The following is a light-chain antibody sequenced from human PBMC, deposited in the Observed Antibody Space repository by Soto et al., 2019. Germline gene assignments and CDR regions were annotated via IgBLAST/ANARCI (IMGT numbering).Light chain of an antibody. V-gene: IGKV3-20*01. CDR1: QSVSSSY. J-gene: IGKJ5*01. CDR2: GAS. Sequence: IVLTQSPGTVSLSQEERATLSCRASQSVSSSYLAWYQQQPGQAPRLLIYGASSRAPGIPDRFSGSGSGTDFTLTISRLEPVDFAVYYCQHYTSSPPIPFGQGTRLEIK. CDR3: QHYTSSPPIP.